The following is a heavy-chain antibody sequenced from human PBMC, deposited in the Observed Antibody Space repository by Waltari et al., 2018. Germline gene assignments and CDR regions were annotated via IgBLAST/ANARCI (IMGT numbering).Heavy chain of an antibody. CDR1: GGSLSSGGYS. J-gene: IGHJ5*02. CDR2: IFHSGST. D-gene: IGHD2-2*01. Sequence: QLQLQESGAGLVKPSQTLSLTCAVSGGSLSSGGYSWSWLRQPPGKGLEWSGYIFHSGSTYYNPSLKSRVTISVDRSKNQFSLKLSSVTAADTAVYYCARGDSTTVGWFDPWGQGTLVTVSS. CDR3: ARGDSTTVGWFDP. V-gene: IGHV4-30-2*01.